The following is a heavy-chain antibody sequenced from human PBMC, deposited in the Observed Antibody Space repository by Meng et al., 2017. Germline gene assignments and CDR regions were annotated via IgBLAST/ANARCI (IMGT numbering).Heavy chain of an antibody. V-gene: IGHV1-2*06. Sequence: QVQPVQLGAEGKKPGASVKVSCKASGYTFTGYHMHWVRQAPGQGLEWMGRINPNSGGTNYAQKFQGRVTMTRDTSISTAYMELSRLRSDDTAVYYCAREAITNYDILTGYPDYWGQGTLVTVSS. J-gene: IGHJ4*02. D-gene: IGHD3-9*01. CDR3: AREAITNYDILTGYPDY. CDR1: GYTFTGYH. CDR2: INPNSGGT.